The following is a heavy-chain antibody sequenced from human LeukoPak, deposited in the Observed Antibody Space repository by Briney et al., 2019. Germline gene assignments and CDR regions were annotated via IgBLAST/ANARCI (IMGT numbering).Heavy chain of an antibody. J-gene: IGHJ5*02. D-gene: IGHD3-22*01. CDR1: GFTFSSYA. V-gene: IGHV3-23*01. Sequence: GGSLRLSCAASGFTFSSYAMSWVRQAPGKGLEWVSAISGSGGRTYYADSVKSRFTISRDNSKNTLYLQMNSLRAEDTAVYYCAKEGRHYYDTNWFDPWGQGTLVTVSS. CDR3: AKEGRHYYDTNWFDP. CDR2: ISGSGGRT.